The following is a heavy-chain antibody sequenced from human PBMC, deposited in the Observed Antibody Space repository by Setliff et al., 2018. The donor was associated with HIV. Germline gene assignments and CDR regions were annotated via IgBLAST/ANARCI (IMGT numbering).Heavy chain of an antibody. D-gene: IGHD6-13*01. J-gene: IGHJ4*02. CDR3: ARSPSYRSSWEYYFDY. Sequence: SETLSLTCAVSGYSISSGYYWGWLRQPPGKGLEWIVSIYHSGSTYYNPSLKSRVTISVDTSKNQFSLKLSSVTAADAAVYSCARSPSYRSSWEYYFDYWGQGILVTVSS. CDR2: IYHSGST. CDR1: GYSISSGYY. V-gene: IGHV4-38-2*01.